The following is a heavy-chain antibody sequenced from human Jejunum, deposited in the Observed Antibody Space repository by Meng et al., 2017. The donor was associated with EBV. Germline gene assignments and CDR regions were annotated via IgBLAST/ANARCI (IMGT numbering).Heavy chain of an antibody. CDR1: GGSISDNDW. J-gene: IGHJ4*02. V-gene: IGHV4-4*02. CDR3: AGNGYYALEY. D-gene: IGHD3-22*01. Sequence: EPGPRPENPSAPLSLPCVVSGGSISDNDWWSWVRQPPGKGLEWLGEIYHGGGTNYNPSLESRVTISVDKSKNQFSLKLNSVTVADTAVYYCAGNGYYALEYWGPGILVTVSS. CDR2: IYHGGGT.